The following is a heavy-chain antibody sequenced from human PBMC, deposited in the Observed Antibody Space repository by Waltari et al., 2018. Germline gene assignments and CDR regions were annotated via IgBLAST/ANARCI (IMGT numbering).Heavy chain of an antibody. V-gene: IGHV5-51*03. D-gene: IGHD5-18*01. CDR3: ARRTGGNSYWIDY. Sequence: EVQLVQSGAEVKKPGESLTISWKGSGYSFTTYWIGWVRQMPGKGLEWMGIIYPGDSNTRYSPSFEGQVTISADKSTAYLQWSSLKASDTAKYYCARRTGGNSYWIDYWGQGTLVSVSS. CDR2: IYPGDSNT. CDR1: GYSFTTYW. J-gene: IGHJ4*02.